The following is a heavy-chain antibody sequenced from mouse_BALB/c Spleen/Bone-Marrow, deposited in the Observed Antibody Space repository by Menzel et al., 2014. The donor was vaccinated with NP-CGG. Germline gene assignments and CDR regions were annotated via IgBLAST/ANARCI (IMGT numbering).Heavy chain of an antibody. Sequence: QVQLQQSGSVLVRPGTSVKLSCKVSGYTFTSSWIHWARQRPGQGLGWIGEIHPNSGNTNYNEKFKGKATLTIDTSSSTAYVDLSSLTSEDSAVYYCARHHRYAYYFDYWGQGTTLTVSS. V-gene: IGHV1S130*01. J-gene: IGHJ2*01. D-gene: IGHD2-14*01. CDR2: IHPNSGNT. CDR1: GYTFTSSW. CDR3: ARHHRYAYYFDY.